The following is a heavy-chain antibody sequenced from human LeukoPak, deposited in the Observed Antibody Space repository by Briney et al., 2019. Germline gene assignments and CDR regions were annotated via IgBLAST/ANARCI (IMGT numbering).Heavy chain of an antibody. CDR3: ARDLLSVTMVRGVIGY. CDR1: GGSISSSSYY. Sequence: SETLSLTCTVSGGSISSSSYYWGWIRQPPGKGLEWIGSIYYSGSTYYNPSLKSRVTISVDTSKNQFSLKLSSVTAADTAVYYCARDLLSVTMVRGVIGYWGQGTLVTVSS. V-gene: IGHV4-39*02. CDR2: IYYSGST. J-gene: IGHJ4*02. D-gene: IGHD3-10*01.